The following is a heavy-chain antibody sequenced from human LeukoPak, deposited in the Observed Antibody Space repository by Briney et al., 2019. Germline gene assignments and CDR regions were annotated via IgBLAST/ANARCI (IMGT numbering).Heavy chain of an antibody. D-gene: IGHD6-19*01. Sequence: SETLSLTCAVYGGSFGGYYWSWIRQPPGKGLEWIGEVNHSGSTNYNPSLKSRVTISVDTSKNQFSLKLSSVTAADTAVYYCARGPQWLQSYYYGMDVWGQGTTVTVSS. CDR2: VNHSGST. CDR3: ARGPQWLQSYYYGMDV. V-gene: IGHV4-34*01. CDR1: GGSFGGYY. J-gene: IGHJ6*02.